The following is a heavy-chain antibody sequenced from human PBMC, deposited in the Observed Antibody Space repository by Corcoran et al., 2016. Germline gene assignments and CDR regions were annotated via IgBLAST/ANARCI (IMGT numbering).Heavy chain of an antibody. V-gene: IGHV4-4*02. D-gene: IGHD3-3*01. CDR3: ARGRICGMVITLSD. Sequence: QVQLQESGPGLVEPSGTLSLTCAVSGGSISSSNWWSWVRQPPGKGLEWIGDIYHSGTTNHNPSLKSRVTISVDKSKNQFSLQLTSMTASDTAVYYCARGRICGMVITLSDWGQGTLVTVSS. CDR2: IYHSGTT. J-gene: IGHJ4*02. CDR1: GGSISSSNW.